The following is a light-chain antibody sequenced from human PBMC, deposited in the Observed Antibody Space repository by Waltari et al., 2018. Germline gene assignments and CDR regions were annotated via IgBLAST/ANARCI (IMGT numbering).Light chain of an antibody. Sequence: IVLTQSPRTLSLSPGESATLSCRASQRVSRSLAWYQKKPGQAPRLLIYGASSRATGVPDRFSGSGSGTDFSLTISRLEPADFAVYYCQHYVRLPVTFGQGTKVEIK. V-gene: IGKV3-20*01. CDR2: GAS. J-gene: IGKJ1*01. CDR3: QHYVRLPVT. CDR1: QRVSRS.